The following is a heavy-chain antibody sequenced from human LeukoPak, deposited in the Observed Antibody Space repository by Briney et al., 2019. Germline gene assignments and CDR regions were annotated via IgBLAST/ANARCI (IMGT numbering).Heavy chain of an antibody. Sequence: GSSVKVSCKPSRGTFSSYAVSWVGRAPGQEGEWMGRIIPIFGTANSAQKLQGRVTITNDESTSTAYMELSSLRSEDTAVYYCARDSPYDSSGQRYWGQGTLVTVSS. J-gene: IGHJ4*02. CDR1: RGTFSSYA. V-gene: IGHV1-69*05. D-gene: IGHD3-22*01. CDR2: IIPIFGTA. CDR3: ARDSPYDSSGQRY.